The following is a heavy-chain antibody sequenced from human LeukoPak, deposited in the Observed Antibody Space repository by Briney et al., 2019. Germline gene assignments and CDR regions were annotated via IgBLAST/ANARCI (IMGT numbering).Heavy chain of an antibody. Sequence: ASVKVSCKASGCTFTDYYMHWVRQAPGQGLEWMGWINPNSGGTNYAQNFQGRVTMTRDTSISTAYMELSRLRSDDTAMYYCARVIAAASTRLDYWGQGTLVTVSS. D-gene: IGHD6-13*01. V-gene: IGHV1-2*02. CDR3: ARVIAAASTRLDY. CDR1: GCTFTDYY. J-gene: IGHJ4*02. CDR2: INPNSGGT.